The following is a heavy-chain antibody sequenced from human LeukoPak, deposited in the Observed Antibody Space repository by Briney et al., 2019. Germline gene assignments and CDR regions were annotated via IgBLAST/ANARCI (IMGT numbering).Heavy chain of an antibody. V-gene: IGHV1-18*01. CDR3: ARGTGTSHYYYYYYVDV. J-gene: IGHJ6*03. D-gene: IGHD2-2*01. CDR1: GYTFTSYG. CDR2: ISAYNGNT. Sequence: ASVKVSCKASGYTFTSYGISWVRQAPGQGLEWMGWISAYNGNTNYAQKLQGRVTMTTDTSTSTAYMELRSLRSDDTAVYYCARGTGTSHYYYYYYVDVWGKGTTVTVSS.